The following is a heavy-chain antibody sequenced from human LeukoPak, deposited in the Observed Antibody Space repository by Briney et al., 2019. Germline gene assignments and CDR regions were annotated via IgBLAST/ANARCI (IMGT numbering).Heavy chain of an antibody. D-gene: IGHD5-12*01. J-gene: IGHJ4*02. CDR3: ARSRLRLGYFDY. CDR1: GFTVSSNY. CDR2: IYSGGST. Sequence: PGRSLRLSCAASGFTVSSNYMSWVRQAPGKGLEWVSVIYSGGSTCYADSVKGRFTISRDNSKNTLYLQMNSLRAEDTAVYYCARSRLRLGYFDYWGQGTLVTVSS. V-gene: IGHV3-66*01.